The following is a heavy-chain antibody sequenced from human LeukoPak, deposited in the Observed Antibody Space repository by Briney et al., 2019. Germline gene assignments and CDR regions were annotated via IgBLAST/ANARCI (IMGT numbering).Heavy chain of an antibody. D-gene: IGHD1-26*01. Sequence: SETLSLTCTVYGESFSAYSWNWIRQSPGKGLEWIGEINHIGSTNYNPSLKRRVTISIDTSKNQTSKRQFSLTLNDVTAADSAVYYCTRERATREINWCDPGGQGTLVTVSS. V-gene: IGHV4-34*01. CDR1: GESFSAYS. CDR2: INHIGST. J-gene: IGHJ5*02. CDR3: TRERATREINWCDP.